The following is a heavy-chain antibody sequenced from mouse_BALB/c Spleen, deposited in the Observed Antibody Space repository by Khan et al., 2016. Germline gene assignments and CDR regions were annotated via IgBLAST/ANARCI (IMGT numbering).Heavy chain of an antibody. CDR1: GFNIKDTY. D-gene: IGHD2-4*01. CDR2: IDPANGNT. V-gene: IGHV14-3*02. CDR3: ARSPDEYEVGFAY. Sequence: VQLQQSGAELVKPGASVKLSCTASGFNIKDTYMHWVKQRPEQGLEWIGRIDPANGNTKYDPKFQGKATITADTSSNTAYLQLSSLTAEDTAAYYCARSPDEYEVGFAYWGQGTLVTVSA. J-gene: IGHJ3*01.